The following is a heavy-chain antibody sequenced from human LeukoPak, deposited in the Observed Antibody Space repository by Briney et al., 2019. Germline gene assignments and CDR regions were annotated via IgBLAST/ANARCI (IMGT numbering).Heavy chain of an antibody. CDR1: GGSISSGSYY. CDR3: AREVVVVPAANFGAPDY. D-gene: IGHD2-2*01. J-gene: IGHJ4*02. V-gene: IGHV4-61*02. Sequence: SQTLSLTCTVSGGSISSGSYYWSWIRQPAGKGLEWIGRIYSSGSTNYNPSLKSRVTISVDTSKNQFSLKLSSVTAADTAVYYCAREVVVVPAANFGAPDYWGQGTLVTVSS. CDR2: IYSSGST.